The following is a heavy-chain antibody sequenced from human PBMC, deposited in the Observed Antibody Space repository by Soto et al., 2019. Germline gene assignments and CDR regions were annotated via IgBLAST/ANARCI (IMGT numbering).Heavy chain of an antibody. CDR1: GYTFTNFG. D-gene: IGHD2-2*01. Sequence: ASVKVSCKASGYTFTNFGISWVRQAPGQGLEWMGIINPSGGSTSYAQKFQGRVTMTRDTSTSTVYMELSSLRSEDTAVYYCARCCSSTSCRGGLFDYWGQGTLVTVSS. CDR2: INPSGGST. CDR3: ARCCSSTSCRGGLFDY. V-gene: IGHV1-46*03. J-gene: IGHJ4*02.